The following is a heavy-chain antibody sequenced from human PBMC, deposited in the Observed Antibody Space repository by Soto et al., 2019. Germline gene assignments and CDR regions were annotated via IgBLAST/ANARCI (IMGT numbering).Heavy chain of an antibody. V-gene: IGHV1-2*04. CDR2: INPNSGGT. D-gene: IGHD2-2*01. CDR3: ARSRVVPSAMIWFDP. J-gene: IGHJ5*02. Sequence: QVQLVQSGAEVKKPGASVKVSCKASGYTFTGYYMHWVRQAPGQGLEWMGWINPNSGGTNYAQKFQGWVTMTRDTSISTAYMELSRLRSDDTAVYYCARSRVVPSAMIWFDPWGQGTLVTVSS. CDR1: GYTFTGYY.